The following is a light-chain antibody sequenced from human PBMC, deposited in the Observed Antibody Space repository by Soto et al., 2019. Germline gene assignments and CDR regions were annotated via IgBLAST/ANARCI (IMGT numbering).Light chain of an antibody. V-gene: IGLV1-40*01. CDR2: ANI. J-gene: IGLJ1*01. CDR3: QSYDSSPSGYV. CDR1: GSNIGAGSV. Sequence: QSVLRQPPSVSGAPGQRVTISRTGSGSNIGAGSVVHWNLQLPGTASELVIFANINQPSADSNRFSGSMPGTSASLAITWLRAEDKSDYYSQSYDSSPSGYVFATGTKVTV.